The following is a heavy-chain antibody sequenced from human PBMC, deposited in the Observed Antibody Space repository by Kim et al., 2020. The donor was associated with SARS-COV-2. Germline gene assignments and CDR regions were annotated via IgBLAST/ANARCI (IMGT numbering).Heavy chain of an antibody. CDR1: GFTFDDYT. D-gene: IGHD3-22*01. CDR3: AKGPKYYDSTRALELGY. V-gene: IGHV3-43*01. J-gene: IGHJ4*02. CDR2: INWDGAST. Sequence: GGSLRLSCAASGFTFDDYTMHWVRQAPGKGLEWVSLINWDGASTYYADSLKGRFTITRDNSKNSLYLQMNSLRIEDTALYYCAKGPKYYDSTRALELGYWGQGTLVTVSS.